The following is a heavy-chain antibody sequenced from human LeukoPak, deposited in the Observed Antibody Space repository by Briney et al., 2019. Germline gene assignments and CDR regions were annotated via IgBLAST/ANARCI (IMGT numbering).Heavy chain of an antibody. Sequence: GGALRLSCAASGFTASSNYMIWVRQAPGKGLELVSVIYIGDTTYYADSVKGRFTISRDNSRNTLHLQMNSLRAEDTAVYHCARGVNYGSKSYFDYWGQGSLVTVSS. V-gene: IGHV3-53*01. J-gene: IGHJ4*02. D-gene: IGHD3-10*01. CDR1: GFTASSNY. CDR2: IYIGDTT. CDR3: ARGVNYGSKSYFDY.